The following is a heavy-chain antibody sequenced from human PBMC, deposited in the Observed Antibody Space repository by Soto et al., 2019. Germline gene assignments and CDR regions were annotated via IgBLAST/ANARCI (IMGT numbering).Heavy chain of an antibody. CDR2: IYYSGST. CDR1: GGSISSYY. J-gene: IGHJ5*02. CDR3: ARALGGNSYNWFDP. V-gene: IGHV4-59*01. Sequence: PSETLSLTCTVSGGSISSYYWSWIRQPPGKGLEWIGYIYYSGSTNYNPSLKSRVTISVDTSKNQFSLKLSSVTAADTAVYYCARALGGNSYNWFDPWGQGTLVTVSS. D-gene: IGHD2-21*02.